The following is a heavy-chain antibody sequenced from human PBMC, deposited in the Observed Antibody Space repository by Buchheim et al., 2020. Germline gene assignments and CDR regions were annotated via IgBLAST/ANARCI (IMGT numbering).Heavy chain of an antibody. V-gene: IGHV4-30-4*07. CDR2: IYYSGST. Sequence: QVQLQESGPGLVKPSQTLSLTCAVSGGSISSGGYSWSWIRQPPGKGLEWIGYIYYSGSTYYTPSLKSRVTISVDTSKNQFSLKLSSVTAADTAVYYCAREKAAAGRQYYDFWSGYSNWFDPWGQGTL. CDR3: AREKAAAGRQYYDFWSGYSNWFDP. D-gene: IGHD3-3*01. CDR1: GGSISSGGYS. J-gene: IGHJ5*02.